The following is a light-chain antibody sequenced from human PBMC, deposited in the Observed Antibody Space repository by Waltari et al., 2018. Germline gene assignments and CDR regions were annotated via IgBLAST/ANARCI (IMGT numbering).Light chain of an antibody. J-gene: IGLJ2*01. CDR3: LLYYDTTRRAV. CDR2: RTT. Sequence: QTVVTQEPSVTVSPGGTVTLTCASNTGAVTSGYYPSWFQQKPGQAPNPLLYRTTNDYSCAPARFSVSLLGGKAALTLSGVQPEDEADYFCLLYYDTTRRAVFGGGTKLTVL. V-gene: IGLV7-43*01. CDR1: TGAVTSGYY.